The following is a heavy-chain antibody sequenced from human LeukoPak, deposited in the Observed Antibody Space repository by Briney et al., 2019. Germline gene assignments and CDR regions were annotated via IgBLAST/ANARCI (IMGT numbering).Heavy chain of an antibody. D-gene: IGHD6-19*01. J-gene: IGHJ4*02. CDR3: ARDRGVVAVAGIDS. V-gene: IGHV1-18*01. Sequence: ASVKVSCKASGYTFTSYGISWVRQAPGQGLEWMGWISAYNGNTHYAQKFQGRGTMTRDRAISTAYMELSSLRSDDTAVYYCARDRGVVAVAGIDSWGQGTLVTVSS. CDR2: ISAYNGNT. CDR1: GYTFTSYG.